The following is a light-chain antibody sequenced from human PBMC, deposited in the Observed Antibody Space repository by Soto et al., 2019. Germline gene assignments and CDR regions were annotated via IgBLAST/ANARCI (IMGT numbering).Light chain of an antibody. CDR2: SAS. Sequence: EIVMTQSPAALSVSPGEGATLSCRASQSVSTGLAWYQQKPGLPPRLLIYSASTRATGVPARFSGSGSGTEITLTISSLQSEDFAIYYCQQYDQRYTFGQGTKLEIK. CDR1: QSVSTG. J-gene: IGKJ2*01. CDR3: QQYDQRYT. V-gene: IGKV3-15*01.